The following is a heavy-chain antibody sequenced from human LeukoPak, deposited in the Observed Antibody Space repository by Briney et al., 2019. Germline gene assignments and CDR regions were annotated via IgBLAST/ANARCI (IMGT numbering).Heavy chain of an antibody. CDR2: INPNSGGP. V-gene: IGHV1-2*02. CDR1: GYTFTGCY. J-gene: IGHJ6*02. Sequence: ASVKVSCKASGYTFTGCYMHWVRQAPGQGLEWMGWINPNSGGPNYAQKFQGRVTMTRDTSISTAYMELSRLRSEDTAVYYCARVPGYDFWSGYSIYYYYYGMDVWGQGTTVTVSS. D-gene: IGHD3-3*01. CDR3: ARVPGYDFWSGYSIYYYYYGMDV.